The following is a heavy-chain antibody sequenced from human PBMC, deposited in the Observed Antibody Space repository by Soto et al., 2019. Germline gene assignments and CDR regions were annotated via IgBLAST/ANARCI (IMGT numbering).Heavy chain of an antibody. Sequence: PGGSLRLSCAASGFRFSGSDMHWVRQASGEGLEWVGRIKTKAESYATALAASVKGRFSMSRDDSKNTAYLEMNSLKTEDTAVYYCTRIDCSGGNCYSDFDFWGQGALVTGSS. CDR1: GFRFSGSD. D-gene: IGHD2-15*01. CDR2: IKTKAESYAT. J-gene: IGHJ4*02. V-gene: IGHV3-73*01. CDR3: TRIDCSGGNCYSDFDF.